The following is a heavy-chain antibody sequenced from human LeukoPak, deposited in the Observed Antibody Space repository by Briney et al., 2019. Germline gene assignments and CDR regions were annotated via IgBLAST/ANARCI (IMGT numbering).Heavy chain of an antibody. CDR2: ISSSSSYI. J-gene: IGHJ4*02. V-gene: IGHV3-21*01. Sequence: GGSLRLSCAASGFTFSSYSMNWVRQAPGKGLEWVSSISSSSSYIYYADSVKSRFTISRDNAKNSLYLQMNSLRAEDTAVYYCARDIGSSWPAYFDYWGQGTLVTVSS. CDR3: ARDIGSSWPAYFDY. D-gene: IGHD6-13*01. CDR1: GFTFSSYS.